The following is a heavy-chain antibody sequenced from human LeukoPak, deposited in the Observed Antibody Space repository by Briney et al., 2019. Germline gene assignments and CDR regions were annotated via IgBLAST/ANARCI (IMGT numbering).Heavy chain of an antibody. CDR1: GFTLSSYE. CDR3: AKPRYSYGPSDY. D-gene: IGHD5-18*01. CDR2: IDYSGGST. Sequence: GGSLRLSCTVSGFTLSSYEMSWIRQAPGKGLEWVSSIDYSGGSTYYADSVKGRFTISRDNSKNTLYLQMNSLRAEDTAVYYCAKPRYSYGPSDYWGQGTLVTVSS. J-gene: IGHJ4*02. V-gene: IGHV3-23*01.